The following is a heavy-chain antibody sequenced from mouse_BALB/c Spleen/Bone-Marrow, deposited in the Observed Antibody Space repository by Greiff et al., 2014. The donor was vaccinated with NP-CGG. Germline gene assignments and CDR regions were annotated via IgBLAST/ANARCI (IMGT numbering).Heavy chain of an antibody. D-gene: IGHD2-3*01. V-gene: IGHV4-1*02. Sequence: VQLQQSGGGLVQPGGSLKLSCAASGFDFGRYWMTWVRQAPGKGLEWIGEINPDSSTINYTPSLKDKFIIPRDNAKNTLYLQMSKVRSEDTALYYCAGNGYYGWIAYWGQGTLVTVSA. CDR1: GFDFGRYW. J-gene: IGHJ3*01. CDR3: AGNGYYGWIAY. CDR2: INPDSSTI.